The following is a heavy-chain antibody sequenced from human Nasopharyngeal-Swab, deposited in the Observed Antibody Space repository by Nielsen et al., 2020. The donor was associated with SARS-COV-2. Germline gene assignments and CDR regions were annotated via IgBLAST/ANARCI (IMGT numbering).Heavy chain of an antibody. Sequence: GESLKISCAASGFIFSSYAMHWVRQAPGKGLEWVAVISYDGSNKYYADSVKGRFTISRDNSKNTLYLQMNSLRAEDTAVYYCAKDSSPVRYYYYGMDVWGQGTTVTVSS. D-gene: IGHD6-13*01. CDR1: GFIFSSYA. V-gene: IGHV3-30*04. CDR2: ISYDGSNK. CDR3: AKDSSPVRYYYYGMDV. J-gene: IGHJ6*02.